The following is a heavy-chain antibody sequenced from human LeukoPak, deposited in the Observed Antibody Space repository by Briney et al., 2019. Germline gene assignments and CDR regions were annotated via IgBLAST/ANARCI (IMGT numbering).Heavy chain of an antibody. V-gene: IGHV4-34*01. CDR2: INHSGST. CDR1: GGSFSGYY. CDR3: ARDRRSSWYRFFDY. J-gene: IGHJ4*02. D-gene: IGHD6-13*01. Sequence: SETLSLTCAVYGGSFSGYYWNWIRQPPGKGLEWIGEINHSGSTNYNPSLKSRVTISVDKSKNQFSLKLSSVTAADTAVYYCARDRRSSWYRFFDYWGQGTLVTVSS.